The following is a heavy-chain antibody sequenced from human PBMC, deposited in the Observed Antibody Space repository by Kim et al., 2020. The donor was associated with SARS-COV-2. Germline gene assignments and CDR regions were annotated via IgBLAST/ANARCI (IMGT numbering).Heavy chain of an antibody. V-gene: IGHV3-49*03. D-gene: IGHD3-22*01. CDR3: GSSGYIDTYFDY. CDR1: GFTFGDYA. Sequence: GGSLRLSCAASGFTFGDYAMSWFRQAPGKGLEWVGFIRSKAYGGTTEYAASVKGRFTISRDDSKSIAYLQMNSLKTEDTAVYYCGSSGYIDTYFDYWGQGTLVTVSS. CDR2: IRSKAYGGTT. J-gene: IGHJ4*02.